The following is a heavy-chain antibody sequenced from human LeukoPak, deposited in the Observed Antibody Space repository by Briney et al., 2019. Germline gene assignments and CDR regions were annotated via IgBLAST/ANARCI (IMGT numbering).Heavy chain of an antibody. V-gene: IGHV3-7*01. Sequence: PGGSLRLSCAASGFTFSSYWMSWVRQAPGKGLEWVANIKQDGSEKYYVDSVKGRFTISRDNAKNSLCLQMNSLRAEDTAVCECAGTGYSSSWYRHWGQGTLVTVSS. CDR1: GFTFSSYW. CDR2: IKQDGSEK. D-gene: IGHD6-13*01. CDR3: AGTGYSSSWYRH. J-gene: IGHJ4*02.